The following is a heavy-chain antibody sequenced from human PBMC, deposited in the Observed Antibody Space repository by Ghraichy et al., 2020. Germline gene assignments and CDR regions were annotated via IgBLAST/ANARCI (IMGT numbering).Heavy chain of an antibody. CDR2: ISSSSSYI. CDR3: AREVVSGYDYYYYGMDV. CDR1: GFTFSSYS. V-gene: IGHV3-21*01. Sequence: GGSLRLSCAASGFTFSSYSMNWVRQAPGKGLEWVSSISSSSSYIYYADSVKGRFTISRDNAKNSLYLQMNSLRAEDTAVYYCAREVVSGYDYYYYGMDVWGQGTTVTVSS. J-gene: IGHJ6*02. D-gene: IGHD5-12*01.